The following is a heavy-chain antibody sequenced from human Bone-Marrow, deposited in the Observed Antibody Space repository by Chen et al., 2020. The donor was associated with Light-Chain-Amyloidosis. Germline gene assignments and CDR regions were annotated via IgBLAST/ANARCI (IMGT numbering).Heavy chain of an antibody. CDR2: IYPDDSDA. CDR1: GYTVPNYW. CDR3: ARRRDGYNFDY. J-gene: IGHJ4*02. V-gene: IGHV5-51*01. D-gene: IGHD5-12*01. Sequence: EVQLEQSGTEVKKPGESLKISCTGSGYTVPNYWIGWVRQMPGKGLEWMGVIYPDDSDARYSPSFEGQVTISTDKSITTAYLQWRSLKASDTAMYYCARRRDGYNFDYWGQGTLVTVSS.